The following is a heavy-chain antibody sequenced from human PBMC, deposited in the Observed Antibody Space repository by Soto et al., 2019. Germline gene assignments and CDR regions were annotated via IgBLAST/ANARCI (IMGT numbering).Heavy chain of an antibody. D-gene: IGHD3-22*01. V-gene: IGHV3-30*18. CDR1: GFTFSSFG. CDR3: AKDLKIGSGYYPNWFDP. J-gene: IGHJ5*02. CDR2: ISYDGSNK. Sequence: GGSLRLSCAASGFTFSSFGMHWVRQAPGKGLEWVAVISYDGSNKYYADSVKGRFTISRDNSKNTLYLQMNSLRAEDTAVYYCAKDLKIGSGYYPNWFDPCGQGTLVTVSS.